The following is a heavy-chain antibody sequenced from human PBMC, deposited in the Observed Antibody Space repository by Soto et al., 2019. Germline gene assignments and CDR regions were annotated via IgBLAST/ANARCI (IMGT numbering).Heavy chain of an antibody. CDR2: ISGYNGNT. V-gene: IGHV1-18*01. CDR3: AREPQYMSGWGPAFDV. J-gene: IGHJ3*01. D-gene: IGHD6-19*01. Sequence: QVHLVQSGTELKKPGASVKVSCEASGYTFKGYGISWLRQAPGQGLEWRGWISGYNGNTKYAQNLQGRVTMTTDTSTNTAYMELRSLRSDDTAVYYCAREPQYMSGWGPAFDVWGQGTTVIVSS. CDR1: GYTFKGYG.